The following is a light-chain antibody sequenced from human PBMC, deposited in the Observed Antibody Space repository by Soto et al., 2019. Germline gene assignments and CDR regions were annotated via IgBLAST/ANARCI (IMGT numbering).Light chain of an antibody. CDR2: GNN. V-gene: IGLV1-44*01. Sequence: QLVLTQPPSASGTPGQRVTISCSGSTSNIGSNSVNWYQHLPGTAPKVLVYGNNQRPSGVPARFSGSKSGTSASLGISGLQSEDEADYYCASWDDSLNGWVFGGGTKLTVL. CDR1: TSNIGSNS. J-gene: IGLJ3*02. CDR3: ASWDDSLNGWV.